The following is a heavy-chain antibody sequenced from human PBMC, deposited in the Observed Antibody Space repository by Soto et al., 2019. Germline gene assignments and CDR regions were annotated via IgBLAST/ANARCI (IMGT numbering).Heavy chain of an antibody. J-gene: IGHJ4*02. D-gene: IGHD3-22*01. CDR3: ASFLAYYYDSSGERDY. CDR1: GFTFSSYS. V-gene: IGHV3-48*02. CDR2: ISSSSTI. Sequence: PGGSPRLSCAASGFTFSSYSMNWFRQAPGKGLEWVSYISSSSTIYYADSVKGRFTISRDNAKNSLYLQMNSLRDEDTAVYYCASFLAYYYDSSGERDYWGQGTLVTVSS.